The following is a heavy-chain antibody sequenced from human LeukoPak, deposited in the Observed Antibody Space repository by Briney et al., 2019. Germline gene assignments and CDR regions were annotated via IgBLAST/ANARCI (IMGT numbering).Heavy chain of an antibody. Sequence: GRSLRLSCAASGFTFSSYDMHWVRQATGKGLEWVSAIGTAGDTYYPGSVKGRFTISRENAKNSLYLQMNSLRAGDTAVYYCARAGSGWYDFDYWGQGTLVTVSS. CDR1: GFTFSSYD. CDR2: IGTAGDT. V-gene: IGHV3-13*01. D-gene: IGHD6-19*01. CDR3: ARAGSGWYDFDY. J-gene: IGHJ4*02.